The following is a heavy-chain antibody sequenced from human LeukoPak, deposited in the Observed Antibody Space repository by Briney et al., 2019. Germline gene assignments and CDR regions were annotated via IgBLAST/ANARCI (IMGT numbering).Heavy chain of an antibody. CDR3: ASDHPDRYFDY. Sequence: ASVKLSCKAPGYTFTNYYLHWVRQAPGQGLEWMGIINPSGDSTIYAQKFQGRVTMTRDTSTSTVHMELSSLRSEDTAVYYCASDHPDRYFDYWDQGTLVTVSS. D-gene: IGHD1-14*01. CDR1: GYTFTNYY. CDR2: INPSGDST. J-gene: IGHJ4*02. V-gene: IGHV1-46*01.